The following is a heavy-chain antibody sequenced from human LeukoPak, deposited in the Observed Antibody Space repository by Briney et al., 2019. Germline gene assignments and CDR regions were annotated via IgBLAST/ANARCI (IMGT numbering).Heavy chain of an antibody. CDR3: ARVLAVASFDY. CDR1: GYTFTSYA. CDR2: INAGNGNT. J-gene: IGHJ4*02. Sequence: GASVKASCKASGYTFTSYAMHWVRQAPGQRLEWMGWINAGNGNTKYSQKFQGRVTITRNTSISTAYMELSSLRSEDTAVYYCARVLAVASFDYWGQGTLVTVSS. D-gene: IGHD6-19*01. V-gene: IGHV1-3*01.